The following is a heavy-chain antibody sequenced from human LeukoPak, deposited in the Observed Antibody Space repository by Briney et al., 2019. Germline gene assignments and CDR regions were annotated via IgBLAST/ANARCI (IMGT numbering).Heavy chain of an antibody. CDR3: ARREYSSSSAFDY. CDR1: GGSISSSSYY. J-gene: IGHJ4*02. CDR2: IYYSGST. D-gene: IGHD6-6*01. V-gene: IGHV4-39*01. Sequence: PSETLSLTCTVSGGSISSSSYYWGWIRQPPGKGLEWIGSIYYSGSTYYNPSLKSRVTISVDTSKNRFSLKLSSVTAADTAVYYCARREYSSSSAFDYWGQGTLVTVSS.